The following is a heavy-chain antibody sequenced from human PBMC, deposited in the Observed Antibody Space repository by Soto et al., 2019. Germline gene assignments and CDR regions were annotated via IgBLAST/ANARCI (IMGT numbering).Heavy chain of an antibody. CDR2: IYYSGST. D-gene: IGHD4-4*01. V-gene: IGHV4-39*01. CDR1: GGSISTSSYF. CDR3: ARLRGLQTPADY. J-gene: IGHJ4*02. Sequence: SETLSLTGTVSGGSISTSSYFWGWIRQPPGKGLVWIGSIYYSGSTYYNPSLKSRVTISVDTSKNQFSLKLSSVTAADTAVYYFARLRGLQTPADYWGQGTLVTVSS.